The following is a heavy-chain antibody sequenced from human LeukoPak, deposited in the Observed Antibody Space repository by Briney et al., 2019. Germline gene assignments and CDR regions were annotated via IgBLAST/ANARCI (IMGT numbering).Heavy chain of an antibody. V-gene: IGHV3-21*01. Sequence: PGGSLRLSCAASGFTFSSYSMNWVRQAPGKGLEWVSSISSSGSYIYYADSVKGRFAISRDNAKNSLYLQMNSLRAEDTAVYYCAREGGDYVAPFDYWDQGTLVTVSS. CDR1: GFTFSSYS. CDR2: ISSSGSYI. CDR3: AREGGDYVAPFDY. D-gene: IGHD4-17*01. J-gene: IGHJ4*02.